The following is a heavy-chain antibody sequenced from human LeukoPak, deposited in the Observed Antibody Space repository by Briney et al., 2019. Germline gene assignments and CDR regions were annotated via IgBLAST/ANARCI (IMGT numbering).Heavy chain of an antibody. CDR2: IIPIFGTA. J-gene: IGHJ4*02. CDR1: GGTFSSYA. D-gene: IGHD3-10*01. Sequence: ASVKVSCKASGGTFSSYAISWVRQAPGQVLEWMGGIIPIFGTANYAQKFQGRVTITADKSTSTAYMELSSLRSEDTAVYYCATPGDYYGSGSPFVYWGQGTLVTVSS. CDR3: ATPGDYYGSGSPFVY. V-gene: IGHV1-69*06.